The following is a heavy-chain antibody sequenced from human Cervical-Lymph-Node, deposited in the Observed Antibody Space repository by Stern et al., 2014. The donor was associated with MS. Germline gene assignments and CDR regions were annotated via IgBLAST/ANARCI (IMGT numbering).Heavy chain of an antibody. CDR3: ARASYGDYVYYYYGMDV. J-gene: IGHJ6*02. Sequence: QLVESGAEVKKPGSSVKVSCKASGGTFSSYAISWVRQAPGQGLEWMGGIIPIFGTANYAQKFQGRVTITADESTSTAHMELSSLRSEDTAVYYCARASYGDYVYYYYGMDVWGQGTTVTVSS. CDR2: IIPIFGTA. V-gene: IGHV1-69*01. CDR1: GGTFSSYA. D-gene: IGHD4-17*01.